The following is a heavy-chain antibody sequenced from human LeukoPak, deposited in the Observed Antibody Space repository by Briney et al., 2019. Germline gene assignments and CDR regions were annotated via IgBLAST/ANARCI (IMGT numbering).Heavy chain of an antibody. D-gene: IGHD3-10*01. CDR2: IKQDGSGK. J-gene: IGHJ4*02. Sequence: PGGSLRLSCAASGFTFSSYWMSWVRQAPGKGLEWVANIKQDGSGKNYVDSVKGRFTISRDNAKNSLYLQMNSLRAEDTAVYYCAKVWRVRGVITAVFDSWGQGTLVTVSS. CDR1: GFTFSSYW. V-gene: IGHV3-7*01. CDR3: AKVWRVRGVITAVFDS.